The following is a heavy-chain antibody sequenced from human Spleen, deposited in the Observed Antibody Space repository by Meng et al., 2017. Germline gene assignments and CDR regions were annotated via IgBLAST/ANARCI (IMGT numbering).Heavy chain of an antibody. V-gene: IGHV1-2*06. D-gene: IGHD6-13*01. Sequence: ASEVSNHGASVKVSCKASGSPFADYWIHWLRQAPGQGLEWMGRIDPNNDHTQYAQNFQGRVTMTSDTSISTVYMELNGLRSDDTAVYYCARDEDISAAGKLFGDYWGQGTLVTVSS. J-gene: IGHJ4*02. CDR1: GSPFADYW. CDR3: ARDEDISAAGKLFGDY. CDR2: IDPNNDHT.